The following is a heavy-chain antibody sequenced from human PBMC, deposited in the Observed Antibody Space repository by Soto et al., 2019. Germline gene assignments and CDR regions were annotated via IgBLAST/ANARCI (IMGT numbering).Heavy chain of an antibody. Sequence: SETLSLTCIVYGGSFSGYSWSWIRQPPGKGLEWIGEINHSGSANYNPSLQSRVTMSIDTSRNQFSLKLASVSAADAAVYFCARALVASVFTYAIDVWGQGTAVTVSS. CDR1: GGSFSGYS. V-gene: IGHV4-34*01. CDR3: ARALVASVFTYAIDV. CDR2: INHSGSA. J-gene: IGHJ6*02. D-gene: IGHD5-12*01.